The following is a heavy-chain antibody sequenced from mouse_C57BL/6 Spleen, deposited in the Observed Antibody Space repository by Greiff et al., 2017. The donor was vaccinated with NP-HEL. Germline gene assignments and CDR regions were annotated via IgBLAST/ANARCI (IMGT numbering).Heavy chain of an antibody. Sequence: QVHVKQSGPGLVQPSQSLSITCTVSGFSLTSYGVHWVRQSPGKGLEWLGVIWSGGSTDYNAAFISRLSISKDNSKSQVFFKMNSLQADDTAIYYCARNYYDNYYAMDYWGQGTSVTVSS. V-gene: IGHV2-2*01. D-gene: IGHD2-4*01. J-gene: IGHJ4*01. CDR2: IWSGGST. CDR3: ARNYYDNYYAMDY. CDR1: GFSLTSYG.